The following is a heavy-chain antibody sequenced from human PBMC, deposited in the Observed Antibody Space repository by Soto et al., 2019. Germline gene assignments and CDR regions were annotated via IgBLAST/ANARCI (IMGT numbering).Heavy chain of an antibody. Sequence: SETLSLTCAVYGGSFSGYYWSWIRQPPGKGLEWIGEINHSGSTNYNPSLKSRVTISVDTSKNQFSLKLSSVTAADTAVYYCARGTNYYCYYMDVWGKGTTVTVSS. D-gene: IGHD4-17*01. CDR1: GGSFSGYY. V-gene: IGHV4-34*01. CDR3: ARGTNYYCYYMDV. CDR2: INHSGST. J-gene: IGHJ6*03.